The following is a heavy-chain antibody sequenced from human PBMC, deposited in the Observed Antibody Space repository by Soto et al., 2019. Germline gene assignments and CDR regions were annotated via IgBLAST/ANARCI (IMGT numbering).Heavy chain of an antibody. CDR3: AKGGITMFRGVMTH. Sequence: EVQLLESGGGLVQPGGSLRLSCAASGFTFSSYAMTWVRQAPGKGLEWVSTISGSGGSTYYADSVKGRFTISRDNSKSTLYLQMNSLRAEDTAIYYCAKGGITMFRGVMTHWGQGTLVTVSS. V-gene: IGHV3-23*01. D-gene: IGHD3-10*01. J-gene: IGHJ4*02. CDR2: ISGSGGST. CDR1: GFTFSSYA.